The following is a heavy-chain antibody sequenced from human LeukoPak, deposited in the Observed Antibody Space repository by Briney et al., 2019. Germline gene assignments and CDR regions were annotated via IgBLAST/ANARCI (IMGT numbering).Heavy chain of an antibody. CDR2: VYNSGST. CDR1: GGSISIYY. Sequence: PSETLSLTCTVSGGSISIYYWSWIRQPPGEGLEWIGYVYNSGSTDYNPSFKSRVTISADTSKNQFSLRLSSVTAADTAVYYCVRDRELNYWGQGTLVTVSS. J-gene: IGHJ4*02. D-gene: IGHD1-26*01. CDR3: VRDRELNY. V-gene: IGHV4-59*01.